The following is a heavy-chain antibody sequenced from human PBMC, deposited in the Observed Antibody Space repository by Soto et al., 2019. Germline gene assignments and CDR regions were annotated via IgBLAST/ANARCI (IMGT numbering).Heavy chain of an antibody. Sequence: QVQLQESGPGLVKPSETLSLTCTVSGDSVSSGSYYWSWIRQPPGKGLECIGYIYYSGSTNYNPSHKSRVSISVDTSKNQFSLKLSSVTAVDTAVYYCARGGGGTASFDSWGQGTLVTVSS. D-gene: IGHD5-18*01. CDR2: IYYSGST. J-gene: IGHJ4*02. V-gene: IGHV4-61*01. CDR1: GDSVSSGSYY. CDR3: ARGGGGTASFDS.